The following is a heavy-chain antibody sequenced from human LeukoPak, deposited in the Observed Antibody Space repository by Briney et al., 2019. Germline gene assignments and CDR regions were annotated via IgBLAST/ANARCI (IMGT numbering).Heavy chain of an antibody. J-gene: IGHJ5*02. CDR2: IIPIFGTA. Sequence: GASVKVSCKASGGTFISYAISWVRQAPGQGLGWMGGIIPIFGTANYAQKFQGRVTITADESTSTAYMELSSLRSEDTAVYYCARDTHSSGWPNWFDPWGQGTLVTVSS. CDR1: GGTFISYA. D-gene: IGHD6-19*01. CDR3: ARDTHSSGWPNWFDP. V-gene: IGHV1-69*13.